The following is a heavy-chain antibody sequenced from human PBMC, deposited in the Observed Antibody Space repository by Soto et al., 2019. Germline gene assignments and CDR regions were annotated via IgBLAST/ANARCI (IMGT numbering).Heavy chain of an antibody. CDR2: INPRDGGT. CDR3: ARDRPHAWLDP. V-gene: IGHV1-46*04. Sequence: QEQLVQSGAEVKEPGASVKVSCKASGYTFTSYYIQWVRQAPGQGLEWVAMINPRDGGTRYAQMLQGRITLTRDTSTSTVYMEMNSLRSEDTAFYYCARDRPHAWLDPWGQGTLVTVSS. CDR1: GYTFTSYY. J-gene: IGHJ5*02.